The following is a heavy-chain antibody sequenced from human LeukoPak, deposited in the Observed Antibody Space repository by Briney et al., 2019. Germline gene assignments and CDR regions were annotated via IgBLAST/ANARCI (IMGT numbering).Heavy chain of an antibody. V-gene: IGHV5-51*01. CDR1: GYTFTSYW. D-gene: IGHD4-11*01. CDR3: ARGRTTRAYYFDY. J-gene: IGHJ4*02. Sequence: TGESLKISCKGSGYTFTSYWIGWVRQMPGKGLEWMGIIYPGDSDTRYRPSFQGQVTISADKSISTAYLQWSSLKASDTAMYYCARGRTTRAYYFDYWGQGTLVTVSS. CDR2: IYPGDSDT.